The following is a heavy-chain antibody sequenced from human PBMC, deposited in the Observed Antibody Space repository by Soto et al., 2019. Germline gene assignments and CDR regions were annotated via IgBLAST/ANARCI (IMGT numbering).Heavy chain of an antibody. CDR1: GYTFTSYT. CDR2: IGPSSGNT. CDR3: ARDTGNFFDY. Sequence: GASVKVSCKASGYTFTSYTVSWVRQAPGQGREWVGWIGPSSGNTGSARNLQGRVTMTTDTSTSTAYMELRSLRSDDTAVYYCARDTGNFFDYWGQGXLVTVSS. J-gene: IGHJ4*02. V-gene: IGHV1-18*01.